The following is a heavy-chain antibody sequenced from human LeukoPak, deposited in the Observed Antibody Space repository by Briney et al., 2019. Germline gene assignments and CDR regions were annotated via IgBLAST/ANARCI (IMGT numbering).Heavy chain of an antibody. CDR3: ARDGEYCSAGCTSHSYSYGLDV. CDR1: GFTFSSYG. V-gene: IGHV3-33*01. D-gene: IGHD2-15*01. J-gene: IGHJ6*02. Sequence: GGSLRLSCAASGFTFSSYGMHWVRQAPGKGLEWVAVIWYDGSNKYYADSVKGRFTISRDNSKNTLYLQMNSLRAEDTAVYYCARDGEYCSAGCTSHSYSYGLDVWGQGTTVTVSS. CDR2: IWYDGSNK.